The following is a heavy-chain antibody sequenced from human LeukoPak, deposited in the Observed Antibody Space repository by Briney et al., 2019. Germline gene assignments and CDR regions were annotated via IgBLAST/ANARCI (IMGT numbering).Heavy chain of an antibody. CDR1: GYTFTGYY. D-gene: IGHD6-13*01. V-gene: IGHV1-2*02. J-gene: IGHJ5*02. Sequence: ASVKVSCKASGYTFTGYYMHWVRQAPGQGLEWMGWINPNSGGTNYAQKFQGRVTMTRDTSISTAYMELSRLRSDDTAVYYCARDFGANIVAADKVNWFDPWGQGTLVTVSS. CDR3: ARDFGANIVAADKVNWFDP. CDR2: INPNSGGT.